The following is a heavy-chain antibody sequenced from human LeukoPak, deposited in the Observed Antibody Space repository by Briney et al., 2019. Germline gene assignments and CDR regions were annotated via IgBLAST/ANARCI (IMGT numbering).Heavy chain of an antibody. CDR3: AKDSRGAAVRVFDY. CDR2: ISDSAVGT. CDR1: GFTFSNYA. Sequence: QTGGSLRLSCATSGFTFSNYAMSWVRQAPGKGLEWVSIISDSAVGTYYTDSVKGRFMISKDNSKDTLFLQMSGLRAEDTATYFCAKDSRGAAVRVFDYWGLGILVTVSS. J-gene: IGHJ4*02. V-gene: IGHV3-23*01. D-gene: IGHD2-15*01.